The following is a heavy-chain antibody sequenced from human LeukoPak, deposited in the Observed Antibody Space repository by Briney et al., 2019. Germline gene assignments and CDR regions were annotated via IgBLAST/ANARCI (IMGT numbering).Heavy chain of an antibody. CDR3: ARGEYCGGDCYPTPNDAFDI. D-gene: IGHD2-21*02. CDR1: GFTFSSYA. CDR2: ISSSGSTI. J-gene: IGHJ3*02. V-gene: IGHV3-48*04. Sequence: PGGSLRLSCAASGFTFSSYAMNWIRQAPGKGLEWVSYISSSGSTIYYADSVKGRFTISRDNAKNSLYLQMNSLRAEDTAVYYCARGEYCGGDCYPTPNDAFDIWGQGTMVTVSS.